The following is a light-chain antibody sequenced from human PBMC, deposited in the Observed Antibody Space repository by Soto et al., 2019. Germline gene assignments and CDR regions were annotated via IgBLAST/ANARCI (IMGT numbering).Light chain of an antibody. CDR2: GNS. V-gene: IGLV1-40*01. CDR1: SSNIGAGYD. J-gene: IGLJ1*01. Sequence: QSVLTQPPSVSGAPGQGVTISCTGNSSNIGAGYDVHWYQQRPGTAPKLLMYGNSNRPSGVPDRFSGSKSGTSASLAITGLQAEDEADYCQSYDISLSASQVFGTGTKVTVL. CDR3: QSYDISLSASQV.